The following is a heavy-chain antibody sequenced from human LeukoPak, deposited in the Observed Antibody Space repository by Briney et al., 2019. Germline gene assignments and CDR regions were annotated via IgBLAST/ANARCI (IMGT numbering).Heavy chain of an antibody. V-gene: IGHV1-2*02. CDR3: ASNSITMVRGGNLDP. CDR1: GYTFTGYY. Sequence: GSVKVSCKASGYTFTGYYMHWVRQAPGQGLEWMGWINPNSGGTNYAQKFQGRVTMTRDTSISTAYMELSRLRSDDTAVYYCASNSITMVRGGNLDPWGQGTLVTVSS. J-gene: IGHJ5*02. D-gene: IGHD3-10*01. CDR2: INPNSGGT.